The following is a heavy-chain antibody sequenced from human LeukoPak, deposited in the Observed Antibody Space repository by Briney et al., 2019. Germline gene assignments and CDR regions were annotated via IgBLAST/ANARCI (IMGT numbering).Heavy chain of an antibody. V-gene: IGHV3-49*04. D-gene: IGHD2-2*01. CDR1: GFTFDDYA. CDR3: TTLHCSGTTCYVNGDY. Sequence: PGGSLRLSCTASGFTFDDYAMSWVRQAPGKGLEWVGFIRSKAYGGTTEYAASVKGRFTISRDDSKNTLDLQMNSLKTEDTALYYCTTLHCSGTTCYVNGDYWGHGTLVTVSS. J-gene: IGHJ4*01. CDR2: IRSKAYGGTT.